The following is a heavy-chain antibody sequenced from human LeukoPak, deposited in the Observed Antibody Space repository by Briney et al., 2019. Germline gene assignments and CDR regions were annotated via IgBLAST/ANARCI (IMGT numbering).Heavy chain of an antibody. CDR3: ARRGGGSISYFDY. D-gene: IGHD5-12*01. J-gene: IGHJ4*02. V-gene: IGHV4-39*01. CDR2: IYYSGST. CDR1: GGSISSSSYY. Sequence: SETLSLTCTVSGGSISSSSYYWGWIRQPPGKGLVWIGSIYYSGSTYYNPSLESRVTISVDTSKNQFSLKLNSVTAADTAVYYCARRGGGSISYFDYWSQGTLVTVSS.